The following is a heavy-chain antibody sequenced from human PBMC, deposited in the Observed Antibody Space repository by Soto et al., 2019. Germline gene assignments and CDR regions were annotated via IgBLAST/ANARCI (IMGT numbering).Heavy chain of an antibody. CDR2: IYYSGNT. V-gene: IGHV4-30-4*01. D-gene: IGHD3-22*01. CDR3: ARHYDSSGGFDY. CDR1: GDSISGGDYY. J-gene: IGHJ4*02. Sequence: SETLSLTCTVSGDSISGGDYYWSWIRQPPGKGLEWIGYIYYSGNTYYNPSLKSRATISVDTSQNQFSLKLNSVTAADTAVYYCARHYDSSGGFDYWGQGTLVTVSS.